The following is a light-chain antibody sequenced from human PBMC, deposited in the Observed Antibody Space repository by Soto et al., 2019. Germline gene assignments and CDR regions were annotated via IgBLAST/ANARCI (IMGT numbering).Light chain of an antibody. V-gene: IGLV2-11*01. Sequence: QSALTQPRSVSGSPGQSVTISCTGTSSDVGGYNYVSRYQQHPGKAPKLMIYDVSKRPSGVPDRFSGSKSGNTASLTISGLQAEDEADYYCCSYAGSYVVFGGGTQLTVL. CDR2: DVS. CDR1: SSDVGGYNY. CDR3: CSYAGSYVV. J-gene: IGLJ2*01.